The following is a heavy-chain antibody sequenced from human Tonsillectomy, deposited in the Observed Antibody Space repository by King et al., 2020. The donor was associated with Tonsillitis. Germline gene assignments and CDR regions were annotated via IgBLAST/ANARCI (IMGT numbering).Heavy chain of an antibody. Sequence: VQLVQSGAEVKKPGESLKISCQGSGYSFTSYWIGWVRQMPGKGLEWMGVIYAGDSDTRYSPSFQGQVTFSVDKSISTAYLQWSSLTASDTAMYYCARTSYYYDSSGYYPYWGQGTLVTVSS. D-gene: IGHD3-22*01. CDR3: ARTSYYYDSSGYYPY. CDR1: GYSFTSYW. CDR2: IYAGDSDT. V-gene: IGHV5-51*01. J-gene: IGHJ4*02.